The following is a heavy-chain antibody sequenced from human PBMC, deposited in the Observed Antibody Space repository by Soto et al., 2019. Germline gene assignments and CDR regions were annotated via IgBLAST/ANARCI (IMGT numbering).Heavy chain of an antibody. V-gene: IGHV4-59*08. CDR3: ARKYCSGGSCYENWFDP. Sequence: QVQLQESGPGLVKPSETLSLTCTVSGGSISTYYWSWIRQTPGKGLEWIGYIYYSGSTNYNPSLKSRVTISVDTSKNQFSLKLSSVTAADTAVYYCARKYCSGGSCYENWFDPWGQGTLVTVSS. D-gene: IGHD2-15*01. CDR1: GGSISTYY. J-gene: IGHJ5*02. CDR2: IYYSGST.